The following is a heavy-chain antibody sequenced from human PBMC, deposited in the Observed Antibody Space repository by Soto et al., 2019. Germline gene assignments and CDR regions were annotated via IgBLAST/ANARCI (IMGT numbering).Heavy chain of an antibody. J-gene: IGHJ5*02. Sequence: SGPTLVNPTQTLTVTCSFSGFSLSTSGGGVGWIRQPPGKALEWLALIYWDDDKRYSPSLKSRLTITKDTSRNQVVLTITNMDPVDTAKYYCEIYNVDNSWDPWGQGTLVTVYS. CDR2: IYWDDDK. V-gene: IGHV2-5*02. CDR1: GFSLSTSGGG. CDR3: EIYNVDNSWDP. D-gene: IGHD5-12*01.